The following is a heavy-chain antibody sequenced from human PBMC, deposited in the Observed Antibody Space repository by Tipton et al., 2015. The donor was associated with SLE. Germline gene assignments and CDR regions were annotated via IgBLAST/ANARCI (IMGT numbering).Heavy chain of an antibody. V-gene: IGHV4-39*07. J-gene: IGHJ5*02. Sequence: TLSLTCSVSGVSVASTDFSWVWIRQPPGEGLESIGSIYYSGSTSYNPSLRSRVTISVDTSTNQISLKLSSVTAADTAVYYCSGGSSWSPEGWFDPWGQGILVTVSS. CDR1: GVSVASTDFS. D-gene: IGHD1-14*01. CDR3: SGGSSWSPEGWFDP. CDR2: IYYSGST.